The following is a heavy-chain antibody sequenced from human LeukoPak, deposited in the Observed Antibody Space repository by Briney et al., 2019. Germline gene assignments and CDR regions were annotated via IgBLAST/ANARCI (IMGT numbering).Heavy chain of an antibody. Sequence: SETLSLTCAVYVGSFSGYYWSWIGQPPGKGREWMGEINHSGTTNYHPSLKSRLTTSVDPSKHPVSLTLTSVTAADTAVYYCARVNYYGSGGYYWSFDPWGQGTLVPVS. D-gene: IGHD3-22*01. CDR2: INHSGTT. J-gene: IGHJ5*02. CDR3: ARVNYYGSGGYYWSFDP. CDR1: VGSFSGYY. V-gene: IGHV4-34*01.